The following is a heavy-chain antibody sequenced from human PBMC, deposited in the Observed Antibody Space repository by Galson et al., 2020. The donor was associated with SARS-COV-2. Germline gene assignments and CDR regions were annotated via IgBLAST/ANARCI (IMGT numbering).Heavy chain of an antibody. Sequence: WGSLRLSCAASGFTFNNDRMSWVRQAPGKGLEWVANIHQDGRAKNYVDSVKGRFTISRDNSKNALYLQMSNLRVGDTAVYFCAAERGPWGQGVLVTVSS. CDR1: GFTFNNDR. CDR2: IHQDGRAK. CDR3: AAERGP. J-gene: IGHJ4*02. V-gene: IGHV3-7*01.